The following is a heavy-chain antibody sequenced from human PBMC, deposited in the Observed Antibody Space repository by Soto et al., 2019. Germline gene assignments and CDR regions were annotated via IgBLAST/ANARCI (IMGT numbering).Heavy chain of an antibody. J-gene: IGHJ3*02. CDR3: ARVVPGDAFDI. V-gene: IGHV3-33*01. CDR2: IWYDGSNK. Sequence: QVQLVESGGGVVQPGRSLRLSCAASGFTFSSYGMHWVRQAPGKGLEWVAVIWYDGSNKYYADSVKGRFTISRDNSKNTLYLQMNSLRAEDTAVYYCARVVPGDAFDIWGQGTMVTVSS. D-gene: IGHD1-26*01. CDR1: GFTFSSYG.